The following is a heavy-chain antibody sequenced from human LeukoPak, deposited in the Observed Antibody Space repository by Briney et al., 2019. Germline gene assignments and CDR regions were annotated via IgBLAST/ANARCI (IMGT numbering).Heavy chain of an antibody. V-gene: IGHV5-51*01. Sequence: GESLKISCKGSGYSVTSYWIGWVRQMPGKGLEWMGIIYPGDSDTRYSPSFQGQVTISADKSISTAYPQWSSLKASDTAMYYCARQSPSYDAFDIWGQGTMGTVSS. CDR3: ARQSPSYDAFDI. J-gene: IGHJ3*02. CDR2: IYPGDSDT. CDR1: GYSVTSYW.